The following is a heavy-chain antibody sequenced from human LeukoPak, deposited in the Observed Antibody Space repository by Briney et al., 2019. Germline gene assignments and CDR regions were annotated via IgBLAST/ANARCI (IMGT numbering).Heavy chain of an antibody. V-gene: IGHV4-4*07. CDR1: GASISSYY. J-gene: IGHJ5*02. Sequence: SETLSLTCTVSGASISSYYWDWIRQPAGKGLEWIGRIYTSGSTDYNPSLKSRVTMSLDTSKNQFSLKLSSVTAADTAVYYCARDRGSGSNLGYNWFDPWGQGTLVTVSS. CDR3: ARDRGSGSNLGYNWFDP. D-gene: IGHD1-26*01. CDR2: IYTSGST.